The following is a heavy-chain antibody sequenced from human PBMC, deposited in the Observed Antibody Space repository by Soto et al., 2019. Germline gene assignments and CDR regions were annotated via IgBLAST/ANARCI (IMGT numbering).Heavy chain of an antibody. J-gene: IGHJ6*02. CDR1: GGSFSGYY. CDR3: ARGGRIRDCRMDV. D-gene: IGHD2-21*02. CDR2: INDSGST. Sequence: HVQLQQWGAGLLKPSETLSPTCAVYGGSFSGYYWSWIRQPPGKGLEWIGEINDSGSTNYNPSLKSRVNMSVDPSKNQFSMKLGSVTAADTAVYYGARGGRIRDCRMDVWGQGTTVTVSS. V-gene: IGHV4-34*01.